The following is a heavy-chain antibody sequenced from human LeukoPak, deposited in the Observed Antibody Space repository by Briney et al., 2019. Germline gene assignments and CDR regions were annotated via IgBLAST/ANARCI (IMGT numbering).Heavy chain of an antibody. J-gene: IGHJ6*03. CDR1: RFTFSNAW. CDR2: IKSKTDGGTT. CDR3: TTLDIVVVPAAEEGYYYYMDV. D-gene: IGHD2-2*03. Sequence: GGSLRLSCAASRFTFSNAWMSWVRLAPGKGLEWVGRIKSKTDGGTTDYAAPVKGRFTISRDDSKNTLYLQMNSLKTEYTAVYYCTTLDIVVVPAAEEGYYYYMDVWGKGTTVTVSS. V-gene: IGHV3-15*01.